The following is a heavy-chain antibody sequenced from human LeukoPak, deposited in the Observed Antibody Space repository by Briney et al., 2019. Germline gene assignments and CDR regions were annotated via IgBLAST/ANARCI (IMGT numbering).Heavy chain of an antibody. CDR3: ARAGIPGYCTNVTCSNWLDP. CDR2: IIPMFGTP. CDR1: GDTFTTYA. J-gene: IGHJ5*02. V-gene: IGHV1-69*06. Sequence: ASVKVSCKASGDTFTTYAIIWVRQAPGQGLEWMGGIIPMFGTPNYAQRLQGRVTITADKSTKTAYMELRSLRYENTAVYFCARAGIPGYCTNVTCSNWLDPWGQGTLVTVSS. D-gene: IGHD2-8*01.